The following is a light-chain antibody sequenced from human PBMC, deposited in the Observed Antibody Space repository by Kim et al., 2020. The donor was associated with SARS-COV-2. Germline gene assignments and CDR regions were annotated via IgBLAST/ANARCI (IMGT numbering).Light chain of an antibody. CDR3: AAWDGSLKGRV. V-gene: IGLV1-44*01. CDR1: SSNIGSNP. Sequence: QSVLTQPPSASGTPGQRVTISCSGSSSNIGSNPVNWYQQLPGTAPKLLIYSNNQRPSGVPDRFSGSKSGTSASLAISGLQSEDEADYYCAAWDGSLKGRVFGGGTQLTVL. CDR2: SNN. J-gene: IGLJ3*02.